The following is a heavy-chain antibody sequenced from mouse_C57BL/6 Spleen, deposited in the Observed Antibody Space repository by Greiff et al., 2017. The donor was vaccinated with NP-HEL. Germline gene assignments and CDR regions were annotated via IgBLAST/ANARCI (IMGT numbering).Heavy chain of an antibody. Sequence: VKLVESGPGLVQPSQSLSITCTVSGFSLTSYGVHWVRQSPGKGLEWLGVIWRGGSTDYNAAFMSRLSITKDNSKSQVFFKMNSLQADDTAIYYCAKTGGTGRGYAMDYWGQGTSVTVSS. CDR2: IWRGGST. V-gene: IGHV2-5*01. D-gene: IGHD3-1*01. J-gene: IGHJ4*01. CDR1: GFSLTSYG. CDR3: AKTGGTGRGYAMDY.